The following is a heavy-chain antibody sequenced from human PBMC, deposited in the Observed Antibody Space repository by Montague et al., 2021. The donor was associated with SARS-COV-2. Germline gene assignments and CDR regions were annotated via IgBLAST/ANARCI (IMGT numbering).Heavy chain of an antibody. J-gene: IGHJ4*02. Sequence: CAISGDSVAEHSATWNWNRQSPSRGLEWLGRTYYRTMWKSDYARSVKSRIAINPDTSKNQFSLQLSSVTPEDTALYYCVRGIEAAGSYDYWGQGTLVTVSS. CDR1: GDSVAEHSAT. V-gene: IGHV6-1*01. CDR2: TYYRTMWKS. D-gene: IGHD6-13*01. CDR3: VRGIEAAGSYDY.